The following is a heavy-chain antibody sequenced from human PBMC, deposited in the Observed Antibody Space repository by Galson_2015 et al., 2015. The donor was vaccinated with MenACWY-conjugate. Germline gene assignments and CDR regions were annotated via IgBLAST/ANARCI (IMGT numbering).Heavy chain of an antibody. J-gene: IGHJ5*02. CDR3: ARLPQDYCGGRTCFGYFDP. CDR1: GYTFTFHD. D-gene: IGHD2-21*01. CDR2: MNPNSGNT. V-gene: IGHV1-8*01. Sequence: SVKVSCKASGYTFTFHDMSWVRQAAGQGLECLGWMNPNSGNTGYAQKFQGRVTMTRNTSITTAFLELSSLNSEDTAVYYCARLPQDYCGGRTCFGYFDPWGQGTLVTVSS.